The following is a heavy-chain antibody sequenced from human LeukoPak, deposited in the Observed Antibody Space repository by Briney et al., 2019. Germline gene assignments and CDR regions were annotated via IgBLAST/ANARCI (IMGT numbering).Heavy chain of an antibody. CDR2: ISSSSSYI. CDR1: GFTFSSYS. CDR3: ARVITMVRGVPYYYGMDV. J-gene: IGHJ6*04. V-gene: IGHV3-21*01. Sequence: GGSLRLSCAASGFTFSSYSMNWVRQAPGKGLEWASSISSSSSYIYYADSVKGRFTISRDNAKNSLNLQMNSLRAEDTAVYYCARVITMVRGVPYYYGMDVWGKGTTVTVSS. D-gene: IGHD3-10*01.